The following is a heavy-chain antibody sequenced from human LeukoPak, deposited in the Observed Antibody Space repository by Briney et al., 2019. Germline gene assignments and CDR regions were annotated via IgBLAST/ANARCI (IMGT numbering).Heavy chain of an antibody. CDR3: AREIVTTVSSPNWFDP. V-gene: IGHV4-31*03. Sequence: SQTLSLTCTVSGGSISSGGYYWSWIRQHPGKGLEWIGYIYYSGSTYYNPSLKSRVTISVDTSKNQFSLKLSSVTAADTAVYSCAREIVTTVSSPNWFDPWGQGTLVTVSS. CDR1: GGSISSGGYY. J-gene: IGHJ5*02. CDR2: IYYSGST. D-gene: IGHD4-11*01.